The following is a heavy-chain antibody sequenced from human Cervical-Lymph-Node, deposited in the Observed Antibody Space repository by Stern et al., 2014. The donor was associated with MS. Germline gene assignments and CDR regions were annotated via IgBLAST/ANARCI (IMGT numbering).Heavy chain of an antibody. D-gene: IGHD2-15*01. CDR3: ARGLLGSENAFDI. Sequence: QLVHSGAEVKKPGASAKVSFKASYYTFTSYGFSFVLQAPGQVLAWMGWIIAYNGNTNYAQKLQGRVTMTTDTSTSTAYMELRSLRSDDTAVYYCARGLLGSENAFDIWGQGTMVTVSS. CDR2: IIAYNGNT. CDR1: YYTFTSYG. J-gene: IGHJ3*02. V-gene: IGHV1-18*01.